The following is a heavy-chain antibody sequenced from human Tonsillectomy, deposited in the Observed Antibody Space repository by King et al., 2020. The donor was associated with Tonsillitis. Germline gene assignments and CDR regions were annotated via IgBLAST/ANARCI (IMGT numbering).Heavy chain of an antibody. D-gene: IGHD2-2*02. V-gene: IGHV4-59*01. J-gene: IGHJ6*03. CDR3: AGLAGPEYLYHYYLDV. CDR2: ISHSGST. CDR1: GGSITSYF. Sequence: VQLQESGPGLVKPSETLSLSCTVSGGSITSYFWSWIRQPPGKGLDWIGYISHSGSTNYNPSLKSRITISLDTSKNQFSLNLSSVTAADTAVYYCAGLAGPEYLYHYYLDVWGKGTTVAVSS.